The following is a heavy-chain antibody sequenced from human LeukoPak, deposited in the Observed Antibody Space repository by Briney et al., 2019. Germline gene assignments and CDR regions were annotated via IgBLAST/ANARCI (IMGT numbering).Heavy chain of an antibody. D-gene: IGHD5-12*01. V-gene: IGHV1-2*02. CDR3: AVRSTVAIPIY. Sequence: ASVKVSCKASGYTFSGYYMHWVRQAPGQGLECMGWINPNSGVTNYPQKFQGRVTMTRDTSIGTAYMELSGLRSDDTAMYYCAVRSTVAIPIYWGQGTLVTVSS. J-gene: IGHJ4*02. CDR1: GYTFSGYY. CDR2: INPNSGVT.